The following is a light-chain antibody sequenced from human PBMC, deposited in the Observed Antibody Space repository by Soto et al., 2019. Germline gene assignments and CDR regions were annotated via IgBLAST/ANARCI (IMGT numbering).Light chain of an antibody. J-gene: IGKJ2*01. CDR1: QSVLYSSNNKNY. Sequence: DIVMTRSPDSLAVSLGERATINCKSSQSVLYSSNNKNYLAWYQQKPGQPPKLLIYWASTRESGVTDRFSGSGSGTDFTITISSLQAEDVAVYYCQQYYSTPHTFGQGTKLEIK. V-gene: IGKV4-1*01. CDR3: QQYYSTPHT. CDR2: WAS.